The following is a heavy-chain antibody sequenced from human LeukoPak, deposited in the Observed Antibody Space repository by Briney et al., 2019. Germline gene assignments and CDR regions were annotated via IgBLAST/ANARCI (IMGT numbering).Heavy chain of an antibody. D-gene: IGHD3-9*01. CDR2: ISAYNGNT. Sequence: ASVKVSCKASGYTFTSYGISWVRQAPGQGLEWMGWISAYNGNTNDAQKLRGRVTMTTDTSTSTAYMELRSLRSDDTAVYSCARDWGRYFDWLSQYYFDYWGQGTLVTVSS. CDR1: GYTFTSYG. CDR3: ARDWGRYFDWLSQYYFDY. J-gene: IGHJ4*02. V-gene: IGHV1-18*01.